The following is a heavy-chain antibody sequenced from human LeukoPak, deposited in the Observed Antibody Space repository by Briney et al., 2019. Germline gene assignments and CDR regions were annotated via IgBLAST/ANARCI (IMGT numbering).Heavy chain of an antibody. V-gene: IGHV3-7*03. CDR3: AREALYYDFWSGSGNWFDP. CDR2: IKQDGSEK. J-gene: IGHJ5*02. Sequence: GGSLRLSCAASGFTFSSYWMSWVRQAPGKGLEWVANIKQDGSEKYYADSVKGRFTISRDNAKNSLYLQMNSLRAEDTAVYYCAREALYYDFWSGSGNWFDPWGQGTLVTVSS. D-gene: IGHD3-3*01. CDR1: GFTFSSYW.